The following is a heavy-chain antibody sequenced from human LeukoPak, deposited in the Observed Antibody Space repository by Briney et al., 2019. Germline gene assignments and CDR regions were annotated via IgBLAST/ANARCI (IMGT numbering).Heavy chain of an antibody. CDR1: GFTFSSYG. Sequence: GGSLRLSCAASGFTFSSYGMHWVSQAPGKGLEWVAFIRYDGNTKYYADSVKGRFTISRDNSKNTLYLQMNSLRPEDTAVYYCARRYYYDSSGYYLTTYTLDYWGQGTLATVSS. V-gene: IGHV3-30*02. D-gene: IGHD3-22*01. J-gene: IGHJ4*02. CDR2: IRYDGNTK. CDR3: ARRYYYDSSGYYLTTYTLDY.